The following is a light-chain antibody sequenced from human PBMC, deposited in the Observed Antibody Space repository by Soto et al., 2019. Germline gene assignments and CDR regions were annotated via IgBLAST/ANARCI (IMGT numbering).Light chain of an antibody. J-gene: IGLJ1*01. CDR1: SSDVGGCKF. CDR3: SSCAGSNNPYV. V-gene: IGLV2-8*01. Sequence: QSVLTQPPSASGSPGQSVTISCTGTSSDVGGCKFVSWYQQYPGKAPKLIIYEVSKRPSGVPDRFSGSKSGTTASLTVSGLRAEDEADYYCSSCAGSNNPYVFGTGTKVTVL. CDR2: EVS.